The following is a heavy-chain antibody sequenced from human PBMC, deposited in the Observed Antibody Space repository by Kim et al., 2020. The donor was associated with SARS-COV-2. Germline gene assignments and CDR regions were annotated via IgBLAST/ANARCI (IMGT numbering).Heavy chain of an antibody. Sequence: SYAQKFQGRVTMTRDTSTSTVYMELSSLRSEDTAVYYCARESGSGSYCVYWGQGTLVTVSS. J-gene: IGHJ4*02. CDR3: ARESGSGSYCVY. V-gene: IGHV1-46*01. D-gene: IGHD3-10*01.